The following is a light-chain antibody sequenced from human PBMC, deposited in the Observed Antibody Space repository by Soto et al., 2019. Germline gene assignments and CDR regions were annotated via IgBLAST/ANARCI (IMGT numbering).Light chain of an antibody. Sequence: DIQMTQSPSSLSASFGDRVTITCRASQGIGVYLAWFQQKPGNAPKLLIYAASTLQSGVPSRFSDSRSGTDFTLTISGLQPEDVETYYRQKYNSAPLTFGGGTKVEIK. V-gene: IGKV1-27*01. CDR1: QGIGVY. CDR3: QKYNSAPLT. J-gene: IGKJ4*01. CDR2: AAS.